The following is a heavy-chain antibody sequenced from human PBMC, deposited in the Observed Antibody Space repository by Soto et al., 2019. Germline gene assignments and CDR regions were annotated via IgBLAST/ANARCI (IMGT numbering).Heavy chain of an antibody. CDR1: AFTFSSYA. J-gene: IGHJ3*02. CDR3: ARTGPADILALDI. V-gene: IGHV3-23*01. D-gene: IGHD2-2*01. CDR2: VSRSGGTT. Sequence: AQVLQFGGGLVQPGGSLSLSCATSAFTFSSYAMTWVRQTPGKGLEWVSTVSRSGGTTYYADSVKGRFTISRDNSKNTLSLQMDSLRVEDTAIYYCARTGPADILALDIWGQGAMVTVSS.